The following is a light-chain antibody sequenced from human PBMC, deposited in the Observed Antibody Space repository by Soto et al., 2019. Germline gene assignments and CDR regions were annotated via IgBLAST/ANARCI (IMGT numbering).Light chain of an antibody. CDR3: LHDYNYPLT. Sequence: AIQMTHSPSSLSASVGDRVTITCRASQGIRNDLGWYQQKPGKAPKLLIYAASSLQSGVPSRFSGSGSGTDFPLTISSLQPEDFATYYCLHDYNYPLTFGGGTKVDIK. J-gene: IGKJ4*01. CDR1: QGIRND. CDR2: AAS. V-gene: IGKV1-6*01.